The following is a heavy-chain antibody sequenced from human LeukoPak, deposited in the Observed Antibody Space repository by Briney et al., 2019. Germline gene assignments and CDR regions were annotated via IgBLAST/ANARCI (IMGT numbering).Heavy chain of an antibody. CDR3: ARDGMVRGIIDYNGMDV. D-gene: IGHD3-10*01. CDR1: GGTFSNYA. J-gene: IGHJ6*02. CDR2: IIPILGIT. V-gene: IGHV1-69*04. Sequence: GPSVQFSCKASGGTFSNYAISWVRQAPGQGLEWMGRIIPILGITDYAQKFPGRFTITADISTSTVYMELSSLRSEDTAVFYCARDGMVRGIIDYNGMDVWGQGTTVTVSS.